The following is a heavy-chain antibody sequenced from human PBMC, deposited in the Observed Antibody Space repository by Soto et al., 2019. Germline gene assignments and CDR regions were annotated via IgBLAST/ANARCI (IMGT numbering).Heavy chain of an antibody. CDR1: GYTLTSYG. Sequence: ASVKVSCKASGYTLTSYGITWVRQAPGQGLEWMGWISGYNGNTNNAQKLQGRVTMTTDASTSTAYMELRRLRSDDTAVYYCARGGILLIPSGMTLDYGMDVWGQGTTVTVSS. CDR3: ARGGILLIPSGMTLDYGMDV. CDR2: ISGYNGNT. J-gene: IGHJ6*02. V-gene: IGHV1-18*04. D-gene: IGHD2-8*01.